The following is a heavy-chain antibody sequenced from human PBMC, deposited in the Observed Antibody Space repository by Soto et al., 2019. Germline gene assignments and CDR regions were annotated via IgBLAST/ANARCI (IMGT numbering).Heavy chain of an antibody. Sequence: SETLSLTCTVSGGSISSGGYYWSWIRQHPGKGLEWIGYIYYSGSTHYIPSLKSRVTISVDTSKNQFSLKLSSVTAADTAVYYCAREIRYYFDYWGQGTLVTVSS. CDR2: IYYSGST. CDR1: GGSISSGGYY. V-gene: IGHV4-31*03. D-gene: IGHD3-3*02. CDR3: AREIRYYFDY. J-gene: IGHJ4*02.